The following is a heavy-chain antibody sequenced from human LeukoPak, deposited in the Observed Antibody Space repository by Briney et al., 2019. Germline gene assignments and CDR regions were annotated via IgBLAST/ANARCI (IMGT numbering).Heavy chain of an antibody. CDR3: ARDVRGYCSSTSCYWFDP. V-gene: IGHV1-69*04. Sequence: SVKVSCKASGYTFTSYGISWVRQAPGQGLEWMGRIIPILGIANYAQKFQGRVTITADKSTSTAYMELSSLRSEDTAVYYCARDVRGYCSSTSCYWFDPWGQGTLVTVSS. D-gene: IGHD2-2*01. J-gene: IGHJ5*02. CDR2: IIPILGIA. CDR1: GYTFTSYG.